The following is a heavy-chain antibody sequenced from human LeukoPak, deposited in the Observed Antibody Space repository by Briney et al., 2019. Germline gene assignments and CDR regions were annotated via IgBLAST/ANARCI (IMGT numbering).Heavy chain of an antibody. Sequence: GESLKISCKGSGCIFTNYWIGWVRQIPGKGLEWMGVMFPGDSDTRYSPSFQGQVTMSADKSINTAYLHWSSLKASDTAMYYCARWRSDFDYWGQGTLVTVSS. J-gene: IGHJ4*02. CDR2: MFPGDSDT. CDR3: ARWRSDFDY. V-gene: IGHV5-51*01. CDR1: GCIFTNYW. D-gene: IGHD1-26*01.